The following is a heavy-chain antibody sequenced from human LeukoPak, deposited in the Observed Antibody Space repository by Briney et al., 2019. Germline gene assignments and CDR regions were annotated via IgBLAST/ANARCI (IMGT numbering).Heavy chain of an antibody. D-gene: IGHD3-9*01. J-gene: IGHJ5*02. CDR1: GGSFSGYY. CDR3: ARTIGSRYFDWSPLGWFDP. CDR2: INHSGST. V-gene: IGHV4-34*01. Sequence: SETLSLTCAVYGGSFSGYYWSWIRQPPGKGLEWIGEINHSGSTNYNPSLKSRVTISVDTSKNQFSLKLSSVTAADTAVYYCARTIGSRYFDWSPLGWFDPWGQGTLVTVSS.